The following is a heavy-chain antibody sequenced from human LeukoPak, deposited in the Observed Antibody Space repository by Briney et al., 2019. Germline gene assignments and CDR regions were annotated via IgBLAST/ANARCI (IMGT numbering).Heavy chain of an antibody. CDR1: GFTFRTYA. Sequence: GSLRLSCAASGFTFRTYAMSWIRQPPGKGLGWIGYIYYSGSTNYNPSLKSRVTISVDTSKNQFSLKLSSVTAADTAVYYCARGGATRFYFDYWGQGTLVTVSS. CDR3: ARGGATRFYFDY. J-gene: IGHJ4*02. V-gene: IGHV4-59*01. CDR2: IYYSGST. D-gene: IGHD1-26*01.